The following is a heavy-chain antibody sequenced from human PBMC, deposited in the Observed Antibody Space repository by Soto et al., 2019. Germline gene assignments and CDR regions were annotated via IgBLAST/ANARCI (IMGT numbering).Heavy chain of an antibody. Sequence: EVQLVESGGGLVQPGGSLRLSSEASEFTFSNYWMSWVRQAPGEGLEWVAIMKEDGSETYYVDSVKGRFTISRDNAKNSLHLQMNSLRVEDTAVYYCARARPGAYFDYWGQGTLVTVSS. CDR1: EFTFSNYW. V-gene: IGHV3-7*01. CDR3: ARARPGAYFDY. J-gene: IGHJ4*02. CDR2: MKEDGSET.